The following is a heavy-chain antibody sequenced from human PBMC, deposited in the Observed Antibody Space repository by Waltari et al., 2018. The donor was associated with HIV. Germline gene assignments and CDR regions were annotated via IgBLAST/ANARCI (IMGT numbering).Heavy chain of an antibody. Sequence: QVQLQQWGAGLLKPSETLSLTCAVYGGSFSGYYWSWIRQPPGKGLEWIVKINHSGRTNSNPPPKSSVTISVDPSKNQFSLKLSSVTAADTAVYYCARGQIGNLDYWGQGTLVTVSS. J-gene: IGHJ4*02. D-gene: IGHD3-10*01. CDR1: GGSFSGYY. CDR3: ARGQIGNLDY. V-gene: IGHV4-34*01. CDR2: INHSGRT.